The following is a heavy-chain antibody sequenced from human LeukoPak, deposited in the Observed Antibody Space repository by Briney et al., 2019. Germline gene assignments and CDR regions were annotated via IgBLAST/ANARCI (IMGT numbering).Heavy chain of an antibody. Sequence: SVKVSCKASGGTFSSYAISWVRQAPGQGLEWMGGIIPIFGTANYAQKFQGRVTITADESTSTAYMELSSLRSEDTAVYYCAGGDSWGCPTCDYYYYYGMDVWGQGTTVTVSS. D-gene: IGHD3-16*01. CDR2: IIPIFGTA. CDR1: GGTFSSYA. V-gene: IGHV1-69*01. CDR3: AGGDSWGCPTCDYYYYYGMDV. J-gene: IGHJ6*02.